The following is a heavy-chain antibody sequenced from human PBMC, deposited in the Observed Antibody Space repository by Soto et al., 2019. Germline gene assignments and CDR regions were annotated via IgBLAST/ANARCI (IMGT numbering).Heavy chain of an antibody. D-gene: IGHD6-19*01. V-gene: IGHV1-3*01. CDR3: ARVPYSSGWYGTLGAFDI. Sequence: ASVKVSCKASGYTFTSYAMHWVRQAPGQRLEWMGWINAGNGNTKYSQKFQGRVTITRDTSASTAYMELSSLRSEDTAVYYCARVPYSSGWYGTLGAFDIWGQGTMVTVSS. CDR1: GYTFTSYA. CDR2: INAGNGNT. J-gene: IGHJ3*02.